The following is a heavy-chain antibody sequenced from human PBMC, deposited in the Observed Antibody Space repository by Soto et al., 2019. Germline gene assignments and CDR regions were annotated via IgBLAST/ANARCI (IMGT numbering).Heavy chain of an antibody. D-gene: IGHD6-25*01. CDR2: IYYSGST. Sequence: SETLSLTCTVSGGSISSYYWSWIRQPPGKGLEWIGYIYYSGSTNYNPSLKSRVTISVDTSKNQFSLKLSSVTAADTAVYYCAMTGYRSEVIDYWGQGTLVTVSS. V-gene: IGHV4-59*08. CDR1: GGSISSYY. J-gene: IGHJ4*02. CDR3: AMTGYRSEVIDY.